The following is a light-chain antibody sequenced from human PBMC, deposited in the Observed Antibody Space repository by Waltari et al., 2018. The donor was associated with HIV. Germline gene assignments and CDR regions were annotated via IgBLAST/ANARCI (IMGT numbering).Light chain of an antibody. CDR3: AAWGNSLSLL. Sequence: VLTQPPSLSVTPAQRLTIPRSGSCSKLVRTYVCWYQQLPGTAPKLLLYRNNQRPSGVPDRFSGSKSGTSASLAISGLRSEDEADYYCAAWGNSLSLLFGGGTKLTVL. CDR2: RNN. J-gene: IGLJ2*01. CDR1: CSKLVRTY. V-gene: IGLV1-47*01.